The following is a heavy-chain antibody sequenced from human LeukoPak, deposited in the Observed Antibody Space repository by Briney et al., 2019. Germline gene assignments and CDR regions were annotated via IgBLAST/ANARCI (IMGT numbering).Heavy chain of an antibody. V-gene: IGHV1-46*01. CDR3: ARPGIQLWLSH. D-gene: IGHD5-18*01. J-gene: IGHJ4*02. CDR2: INPSGGST. CDR1: GYIFTSYY. Sequence: ASVKVSCKASGYIFTSYYMHWVRQAPGQGLEWMGIINPSGGSTSYAQKFQGRVTMTRDTSTSTVYMELSSLRSEDTAVYYCARPGIQLWLSHWGQGTLVTVSS.